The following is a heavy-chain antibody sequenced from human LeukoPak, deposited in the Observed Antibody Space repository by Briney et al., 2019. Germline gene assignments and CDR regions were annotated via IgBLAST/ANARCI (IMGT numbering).Heavy chain of an antibody. CDR3: AELGITMIGGV. D-gene: IGHD3-10*02. J-gene: IGHJ6*04. CDR2: IRYNGNNQ. CDR1: GFTFKKYT. Sequence: GGSLRLSCAASGFTFKKYTMNWVRQAPGKGLEWVAFIRYNGNNQYYADSVKGRFTISRDNAKNSLYLQMDSLRAEDTAVYYCAELGITMIGGVWGKGTTVTISS. V-gene: IGHV3-30*02.